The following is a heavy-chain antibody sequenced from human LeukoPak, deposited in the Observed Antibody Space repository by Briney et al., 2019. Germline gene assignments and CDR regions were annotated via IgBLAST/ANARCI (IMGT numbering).Heavy chain of an antibody. CDR1: GFTFDDYG. CDR2: INWNGGST. J-gene: IGHJ4*02. V-gene: IGHV3-20*04. D-gene: IGHD6-6*01. Sequence: GGSLRLSCAASGFTFDDYGMSWVRQAPGKGLEWVSGINWNGGSTGYADSVKGRFTTSRDNAKNSLYLQMNSLRAEDTALYYCARVGSSWAFDYWGQGTLVTVSS. CDR3: ARVGSSWAFDY.